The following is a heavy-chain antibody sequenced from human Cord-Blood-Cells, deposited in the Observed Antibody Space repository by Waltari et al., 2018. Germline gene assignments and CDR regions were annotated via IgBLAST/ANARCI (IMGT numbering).Heavy chain of an antibody. D-gene: IGHD3-3*01. J-gene: IGHJ4*02. V-gene: IGHV4-39*02. CDR1: GGSISSSSYY. CDR3: ARELRFLEWLFDY. CDR2: IYYSWST. Sequence: QLQLQESGPGLVKPSETLSLTCPVSGGSISSSSYYLGWIRQPPGKGLEWIGRIYYSWSTDYNPSLKSRVTISIDTSNNQFSMKLSSVSAADTAVYYCARELRFLEWLFDYWGQVTLVTVSS.